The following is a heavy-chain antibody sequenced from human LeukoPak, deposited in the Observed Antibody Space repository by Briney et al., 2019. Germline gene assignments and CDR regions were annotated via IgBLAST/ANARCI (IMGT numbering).Heavy chain of an antibody. J-gene: IGHJ6*03. CDR2: ISAYNGNT. CDR1: GYTFTSYG. D-gene: IGHD2-2*02. Sequence: ASVKVSCKASGYTFTSYGISWVRQAPGQGLEWMGWISAYNGNTNYAQKLQGRVTMTTDTSTSTAYMELRSLRSDDTAVYFCVRDGHRLYDYYYYYMDVWGKETTVTVSS. V-gene: IGHV1-18*01. CDR3: VRDGHRLYDYYYYYMDV.